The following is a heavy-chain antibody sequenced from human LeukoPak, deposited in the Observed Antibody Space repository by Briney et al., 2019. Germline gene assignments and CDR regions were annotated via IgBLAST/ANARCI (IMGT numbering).Heavy chain of an antibody. CDR3: ARAGMSIAARPAKYLDY. CDR2: ISAYSGNT. D-gene: IGHD6-6*01. CDR1: GYTFTSYG. V-gene: IGHV1-18*01. Sequence: ASVKVSCKASGYTFTSYGISWVRQAPGQGLEWMGWISAYSGNTNYAQKLQGRVTMTTDTSTSTAYMELRSLRSDDTAVYYCARAGMSIAARPAKYLDYWGQGTLVTVSS. J-gene: IGHJ4*02.